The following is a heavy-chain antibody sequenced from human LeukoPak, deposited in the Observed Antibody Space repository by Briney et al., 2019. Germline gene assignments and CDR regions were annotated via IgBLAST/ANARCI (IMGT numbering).Heavy chain of an antibody. CDR1: GGSISSTSNY. Sequence: SETLSLTCTVSGGSISSTSNYWGWIRQPPGKGLEWIGEINHSGGTNYNPSHKSRVTISVDTSKKQFSLTLLSVTAEDTAVYYCATDRYYGSGSYYKFDYWGQGTLVTVSS. V-gene: IGHV4-39*07. CDR3: ATDRYYGSGSYYKFDY. J-gene: IGHJ4*02. D-gene: IGHD3-10*01. CDR2: INHSGGT.